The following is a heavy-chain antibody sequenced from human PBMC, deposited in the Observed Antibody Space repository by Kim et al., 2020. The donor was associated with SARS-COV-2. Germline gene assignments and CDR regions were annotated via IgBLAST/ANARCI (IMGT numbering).Heavy chain of an antibody. D-gene: IGHD4-17*01. CDR3: ARDRTGYGGSDD. V-gene: IGHV4-31*03. CDR1: GGSISSGVYY. CDR2: IYSSGTT. Sequence: SETLSLTCPVSGGSISSGVYYWSWIRQHPGKGLEWIGYIYSSGTTYYNPSLKSRVTISVDTSKNQFSLNLTSVTAADTAVCYCARDRTGYGGSDDWGQG. J-gene: IGHJ4*02.